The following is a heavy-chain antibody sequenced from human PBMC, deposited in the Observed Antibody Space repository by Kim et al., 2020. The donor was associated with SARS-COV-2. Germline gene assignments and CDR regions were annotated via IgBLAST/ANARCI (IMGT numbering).Heavy chain of an antibody. CDR2: IYYSGST. CDR3: ARDIPTRYSSSWYFLAPNGDSNYYYGMDV. V-gene: IGHV4-39*02. D-gene: IGHD6-13*01. Sequence: SETLSLTCTVSGGSISSSSYYWGWIRQPPGKGLEWIGSIYYSGSTYYNPSLKSRVTISVDTSKNQFSLKLSSVTAADTAVYYCARDIPTRYSSSWYFLAPNGDSNYYYGMDVWGQGTTVTVSS. J-gene: IGHJ6*02. CDR1: GGSISSSSYY.